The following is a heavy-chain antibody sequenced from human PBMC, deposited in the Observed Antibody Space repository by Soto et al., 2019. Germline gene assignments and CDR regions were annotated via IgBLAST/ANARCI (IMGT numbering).Heavy chain of an antibody. D-gene: IGHD5-12*01. Sequence: GGSLRLSCAASGFTFNTYAMSWFRQAPGKGLEWVSLISGSGGSTYYADSVKGRFTISRDNSENTLYLQMNSLRAEDTAVYFCAKDLAYSGYDQNWFDPWGQGTLVTVSS. CDR3: AKDLAYSGYDQNWFDP. CDR1: GFTFNTYA. CDR2: ISGSGGST. J-gene: IGHJ5*02. V-gene: IGHV3-23*01.